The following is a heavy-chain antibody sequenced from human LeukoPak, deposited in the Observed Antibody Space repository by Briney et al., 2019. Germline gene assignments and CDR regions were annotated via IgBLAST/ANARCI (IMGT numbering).Heavy chain of an antibody. V-gene: IGHV4-4*07. J-gene: IGHJ4*02. D-gene: IGHD6-13*01. CDR2: IYSTGST. CDR1: GGSISSYY. Sequence: SETLSLTCTVSGGSISSYYWRWIRQPAGKGLEWIGRIYSTGSTNYNPSLKSRVTMSVDTSKNQFSLRLRSVTAADTAVYYCARQIAPAGTAGFDFWGQGALVTVSS. CDR3: ARQIAPAGTAGFDF.